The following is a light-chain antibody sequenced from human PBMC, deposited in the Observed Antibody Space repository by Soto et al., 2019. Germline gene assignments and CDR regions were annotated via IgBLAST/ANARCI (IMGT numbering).Light chain of an antibody. J-gene: IGLJ1*01. V-gene: IGLV2-14*01. CDR1: RSDVVGYNY. Sequence: QYSLTQTGSVSGSPRQSITISCTGTRSDVVGYNYVSWYQQHPGKAPKLMIYDVSNRPSGVSNRLSGSKSGNTASLTISGLQAEDEADYYCSSYTSSSTLEVFGTGT. CDR2: DVS. CDR3: SSYTSSSTLEV.